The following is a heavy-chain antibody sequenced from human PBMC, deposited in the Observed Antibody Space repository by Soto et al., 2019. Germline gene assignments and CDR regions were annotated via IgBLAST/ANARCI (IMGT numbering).Heavy chain of an antibody. CDR1: GXTFNKAW. D-gene: IGHD3-9*01. CDR2: IKSKTDGGTT. CDR3: TTDVSGYHYYYYYGMDV. V-gene: IGHV3-15*01. Sequence: LRLSFAASGXTFNKAWMTWVRQAPGKGLEWVGRIKSKTDGGTTDYAAPVKGRFTISRDDSKNTLHLQMSGLKTEDTAVYYCTTDVSGYHYYYYYGMDVWGQGTTVTVSS. J-gene: IGHJ6*02.